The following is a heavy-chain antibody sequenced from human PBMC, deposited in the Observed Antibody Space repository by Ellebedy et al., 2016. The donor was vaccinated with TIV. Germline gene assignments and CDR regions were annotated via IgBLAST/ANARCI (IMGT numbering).Heavy chain of an antibody. V-gene: IGHV5-51*01. CDR1: GYNFTSYW. J-gene: IGHJ3*01. CDR2: IYPGDSDT. CDR3: ARVLAARYDLWSGYFIRAFDV. D-gene: IGHD3-3*01. Sequence: GESLKISXQGSGYNFTSYWIGWVRQMPGKGLEWMGIIYPGDSDTRYSPSFQGQVTISADKSISTAYLQWSSLKASDTAMYYCARVLAARYDLWSGYFIRAFDVWGQGTRVTVSS.